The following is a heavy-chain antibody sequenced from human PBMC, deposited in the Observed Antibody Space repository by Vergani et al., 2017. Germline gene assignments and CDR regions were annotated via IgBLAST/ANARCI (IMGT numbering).Heavy chain of an antibody. Sequence: QVQLQESGPGLKPSQTLSLTCTVSGGSISSGGYYWSWIRQHPGKGLEWIGYIYYSGSTYYNPSLKSRVTISVDTSKNQFSLKLSSVTAADTAVYYCARDRREYQLLRAPYYYYMDVWGKGTTVTVSS. J-gene: IGHJ6*03. CDR1: GGSISSGGYY. CDR2: IYYSGST. CDR3: ARDRREYQLLRAPYYYYMDV. D-gene: IGHD2-2*01. V-gene: IGHV4-31*03.